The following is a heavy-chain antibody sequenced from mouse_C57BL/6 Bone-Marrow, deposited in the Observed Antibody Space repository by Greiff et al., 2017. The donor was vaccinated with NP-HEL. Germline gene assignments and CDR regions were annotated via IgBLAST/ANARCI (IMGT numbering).Heavy chain of an antibody. Sequence: QVQLKQPGAELVKPGASVKLSCKASGYTFTTYWMQWVKQRPGQGLEFFCPLYPSSISTNFPQPFPGKPPLTLSTSSSTANMQLSSLTSEDSAVYYCARKAYYGRSYEFAYWGQGTLVTVSA. D-gene: IGHD1-1*01. CDR1: GYTFTTYW. CDR2: LYPSSIST. J-gene: IGHJ3*01. V-gene: IGHV1-50*01. CDR3: ARKAYYGRSYEFAY.